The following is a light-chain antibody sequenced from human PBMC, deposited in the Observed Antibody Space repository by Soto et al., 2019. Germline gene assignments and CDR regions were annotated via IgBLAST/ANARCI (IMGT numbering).Light chain of an antibody. Sequence: EIVLTQSPGTLSLSPGERPTLSGRASQSINSTYLAWYQQKPGQAPRLLIYGASTRATGFPDRFSGSGSGTDFTLTISRLEPEDFAVYFCQQYVTSPAWTVGPGTKVDIK. CDR3: QQYVTSPAWT. CDR2: GAS. J-gene: IGKJ1*01. CDR1: QSINSTY. V-gene: IGKV3-20*01.